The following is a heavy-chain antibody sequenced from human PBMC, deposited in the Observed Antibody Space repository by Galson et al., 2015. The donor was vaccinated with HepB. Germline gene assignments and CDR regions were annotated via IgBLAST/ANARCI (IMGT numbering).Heavy chain of an antibody. J-gene: IGHJ4*02. CDR1: GYTLTELS. V-gene: IGHV1-24*01. Sequence: SVKVSCKVSGYTLTELSMHWVRQAPGKGLEWMGGFDPEDGETIYAQKFQGRVTMTEDTSTDTAYMELSSLRSEDTAVYYCAKGGWVTFGGVILYFDYWGQGTLVTVSS. CDR2: FDPEDGET. CDR3: AKGGWVTFGGVILYFDY. D-gene: IGHD3-16*02.